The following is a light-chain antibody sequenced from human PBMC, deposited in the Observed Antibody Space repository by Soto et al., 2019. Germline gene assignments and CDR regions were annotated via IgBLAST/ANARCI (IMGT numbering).Light chain of an antibody. CDR1: QNVNSW. V-gene: IGKV1-5*03. Sequence: DIQMTQSPSTLSASVGDRVTITCRASQNVNSWLAWYQQKPGKAPKLLIYKASYLEIGVPLRFSGSESGTEFTLTISSLQSEDFATYYCQHYNSYPCTFGQGTRVELK. CDR3: QHYNSYPCT. CDR2: KAS. J-gene: IGKJ1*01.